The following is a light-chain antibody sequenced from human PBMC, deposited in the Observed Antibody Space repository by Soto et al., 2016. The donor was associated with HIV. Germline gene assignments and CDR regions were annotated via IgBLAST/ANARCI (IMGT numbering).Light chain of an antibody. CDR1: NIGSKS. V-gene: IGLV3-21*03. CDR2: DNS. CDR3: QVWDASSDHPV. Sequence: SYVLIQPPSVSVAPGKTATITCGGNNIGSKSVHWYQQQSGQAPVLVVYDNSDRPSGIPERFSGSNSGNTATLTISRVEAGDEADYCCQVWDASSDHPVFGGGTKLTVL. J-gene: IGLJ3*02.